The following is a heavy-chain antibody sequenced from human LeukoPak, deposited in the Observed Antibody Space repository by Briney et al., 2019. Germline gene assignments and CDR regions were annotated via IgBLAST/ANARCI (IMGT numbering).Heavy chain of an antibody. CDR1: GFTFSSYW. CDR3: ARGQQLPRDY. J-gene: IGHJ4*02. V-gene: IGHV3-7*01. CDR2: IKQDGSEK. D-gene: IGHD6-13*01. Sequence: GGSLRLSCAAPGFTFSSYWMSWVRQAPGKGLEWVANIKQDGSEKYYVDSVKGRFTISRDNAKNSLYLQMNSLRAEDTAVYYCARGQQLPRDYWGQGTLVTVSS.